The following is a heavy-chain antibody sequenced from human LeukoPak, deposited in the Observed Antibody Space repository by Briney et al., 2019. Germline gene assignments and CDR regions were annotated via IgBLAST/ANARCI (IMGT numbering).Heavy chain of an antibody. CDR3: ARGLPSSTDVTGNWFDP. J-gene: IGHJ5*02. V-gene: IGHV5-51*01. CDR2: IYPGDSDT. D-gene: IGHD2-2*01. Sequence: GESLKISCKGSGYSFTSYWIGWVRQMPGKGLEWMGIIYPGDSDTRYSPSFQGQVTISADKSISTAYLQWRSLKASDTAMYYCARGLPSSTDVTGNWFDPWGQGTLVTVSS. CDR1: GYSFTSYW.